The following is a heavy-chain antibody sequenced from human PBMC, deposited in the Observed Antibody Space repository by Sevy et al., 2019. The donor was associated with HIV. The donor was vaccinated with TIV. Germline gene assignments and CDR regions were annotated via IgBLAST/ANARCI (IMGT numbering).Heavy chain of an antibody. Sequence: ETLSLTCAVSGGSISSSNWWSWVRQAPGKGLEWVGRIKSKIDGGAIDYAAPVKGRFSISREDSKNTVYLQMNSLKTEDTAVYYCITDPGYRGYDEEVINYYYYGMDVWGQGTTVTVSS. D-gene: IGHD5-12*01. CDR3: ITDPGYRGYDEEVINYYYYGMDV. CDR1: GGSISSSNW. J-gene: IGHJ6*02. CDR2: IKSKIDGGAI. V-gene: IGHV3-15*01.